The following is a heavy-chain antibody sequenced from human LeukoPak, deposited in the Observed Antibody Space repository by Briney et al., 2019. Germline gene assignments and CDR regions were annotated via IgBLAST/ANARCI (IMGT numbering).Heavy chain of an antibody. J-gene: IGHJ4*02. CDR2: LSSGGDT. V-gene: IGHV3-66*04. Sequence: GGALRLSCAATGYTVSSTFMNRVRQAPGKGLEWGSLLSSGGDTLYADSVKGRFTLSRDNSMNTGYLQMNRLRAEDTAVYFCARPVGVVHCGASSCKPYYFDYWGQGALVTVSS. CDR3: ARPVGVVHCGASSCKPYYFDY. D-gene: IGHD2-15*01. CDR1: GYTVSSTF.